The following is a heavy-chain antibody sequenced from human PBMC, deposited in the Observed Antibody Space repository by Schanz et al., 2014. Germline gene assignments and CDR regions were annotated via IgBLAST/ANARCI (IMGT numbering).Heavy chain of an antibody. CDR2: IYHGGST. CDR1: GGSISSYY. Sequence: QVQLQESGPGLVKPSETLSLTCTVSGGSISSYYWSWIRQPPGKGLEWFGYIYHGGSTYHSPSLKGGVTISVDRSKNQFSLRLNSVTAADTAVYYCARGTDYGSGSNWYFDLWGRGTLVTVSS. D-gene: IGHD3-10*01. V-gene: IGHV4-59*12. J-gene: IGHJ2*01. CDR3: ARGTDYGSGSNWYFDL.